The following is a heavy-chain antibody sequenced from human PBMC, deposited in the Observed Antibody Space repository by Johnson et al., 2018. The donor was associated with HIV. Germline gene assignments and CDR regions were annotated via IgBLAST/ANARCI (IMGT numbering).Heavy chain of an antibody. D-gene: IGHD4-11*01. CDR3: ARGGAVTRRSADAFDI. J-gene: IGHJ3*02. V-gene: IGHV3-30-3*01. Sequence: QVQVLESGGGVVQPGRPLRLSCAASGFIFSGFGLHWVRQAPGKGLEWVAVISYYGSNKYYADSVKGRFTISRDNSKNTLYLQMNSMRAEDTAVYYCARGGAVTRRSADAFDIWGQGTMVTVSS. CDR2: ISYYGSNK. CDR1: GFIFSGFG.